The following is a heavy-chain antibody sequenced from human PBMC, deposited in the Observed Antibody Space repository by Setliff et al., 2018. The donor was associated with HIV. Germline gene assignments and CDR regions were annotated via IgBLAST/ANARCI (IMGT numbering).Heavy chain of an antibody. D-gene: IGHD3-3*01. CDR2: IYWDDDK. J-gene: IGHJ3*02. Sequence: LRLSCAASGFSLNTHGVSLGWIRQSPGKGLEWLALIYWDDDKRYSPPLRARLTISRDTSKDQVVLTMTDMDPVDTATYYCARRLEDYDAFDMWGQGTKVTVSS. CDR3: ARRLEDYDAFDM. CDR1: GFSLNTHGVS. V-gene: IGHV2-5*02.